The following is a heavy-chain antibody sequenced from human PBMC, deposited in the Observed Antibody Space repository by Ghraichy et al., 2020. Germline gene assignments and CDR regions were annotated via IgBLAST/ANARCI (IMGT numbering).Heavy chain of an antibody. CDR3: ARHRRDGYNLVYYYGMDV. J-gene: IGHJ6*02. D-gene: IGHD5-24*01. CDR1: GGSISSYY. V-gene: IGHV4-4*09. Sequence: SETLSLTCTVSGGSISSYYWSWIRQPPGKGLEWIGYIYTSGSTNYNPSLKSRVTISVDTSKNQFSLKLSSVTAADTAVYYCARHRRDGYNLVYYYGMDVWGQGTTVTVSS. CDR2: IYTSGST.